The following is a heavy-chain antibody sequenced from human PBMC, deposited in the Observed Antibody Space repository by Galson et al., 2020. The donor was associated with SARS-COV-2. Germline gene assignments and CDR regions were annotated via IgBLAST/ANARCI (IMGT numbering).Heavy chain of an antibody. CDR2: IDWDDDK. J-gene: IGHJ3*02. D-gene: IGHD3-22*01. V-gene: IGHV2-70*04. CDR3: GRIRPYDSSGSYAFDS. CDR1: GLSLSTTGMR. Sequence: SGPTLVNPTQTLTLTCTFSGLSLSTTGMRVGWIRQPPGKALEWLARIDWDDDKFYSASLETRLTISKDTSKNQVVLTMTNMGPVDTATYYCGRIRPYDSSGSYAFDSWGQGTMVTGSS.